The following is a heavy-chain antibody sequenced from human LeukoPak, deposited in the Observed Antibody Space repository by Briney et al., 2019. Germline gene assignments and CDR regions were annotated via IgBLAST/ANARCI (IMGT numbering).Heavy chain of an antibody. J-gene: IGHJ6*02. D-gene: IGHD5-12*01. CDR3: ARDRGSADPYKYYGMDV. Sequence: SETLSLTCTVSGGSISSSNYYWGWIRQPPGKGLEWIGTFYYSGSTFYNPSLKSRVTISVDSPKNQFSLKVSSVTAADTAVYYCARDRGSADPYKYYGMDVWGQGTAVTVSS. CDR2: FYYSGST. V-gene: IGHV4-39*07. CDR1: GGSISSSNYY.